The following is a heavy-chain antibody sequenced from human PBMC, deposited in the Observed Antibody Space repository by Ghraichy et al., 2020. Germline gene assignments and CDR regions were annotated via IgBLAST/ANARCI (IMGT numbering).Heavy chain of an antibody. V-gene: IGHV4-59*01. Sequence: SETLSLTCTVSGASMHNYYYNWIRQPPGKGLEWIGNIFYSGSTDYNPSLKSRVTISIDTSKNQFSLRLTSVTAADSAVYYCVRTWDSRDWFDPWGQGTLVTVSS. D-gene: IGHD3-22*01. J-gene: IGHJ5*02. CDR3: VRTWDSRDWFDP. CDR1: GASMHNYY. CDR2: IFYSGST.